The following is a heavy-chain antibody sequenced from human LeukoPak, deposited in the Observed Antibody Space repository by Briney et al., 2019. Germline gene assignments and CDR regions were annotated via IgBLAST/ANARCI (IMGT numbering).Heavy chain of an antibody. V-gene: IGHV3-23*01. J-gene: IGHJ4*02. Sequence: GGSLRLSCSASGFTFSSYAMTWVRQAPGKGLDLVASISANGVSTTYYADPVKGRFTISRDNSKNTLHLQMNSLRAEDTAVYYCAKNGPNWGELDYWGQGTLVTVSS. CDR1: GFTFSSYA. CDR2: ISANGVST. D-gene: IGHD7-27*01. CDR3: AKNGPNWGELDY.